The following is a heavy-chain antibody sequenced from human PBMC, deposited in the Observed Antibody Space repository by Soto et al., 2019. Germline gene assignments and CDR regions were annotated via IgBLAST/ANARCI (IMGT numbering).Heavy chain of an antibody. D-gene: IGHD1-26*01. J-gene: IGHJ4*02. V-gene: IGHV4-4*07. CDR2: IYTNGGT. CDR1: GAFISTCH. CDR3: AREKDYSDMYPALFDL. Sequence: PSETLSLTSAVSGAFISTCHWSWIRQPAGKGLEWIGRIYTNGGTDYHPSLKSRVTMSVDTSKNQFSLKLSSVTAADTAVYYCAREKDYSDMYPALFDLWGQGALVTVSS.